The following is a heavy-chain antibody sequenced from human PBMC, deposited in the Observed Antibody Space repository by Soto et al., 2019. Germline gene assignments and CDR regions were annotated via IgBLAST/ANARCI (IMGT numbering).Heavy chain of an antibody. CDR2: IIPILGIA. V-gene: IGHV1-69*08. Sequence: QVQLVQSGAEVKKPGSSVKVSCKASGGTFSSYTISWVRQAPGQGLEWMGRIIPILGIANYAQKFQGRVTSTANKSTTTAYMALSSLRSEDTAVYYCAREEYYYGSGAFFDYWGQGTLVTVSS. D-gene: IGHD3-10*01. J-gene: IGHJ4*02. CDR1: GGTFSSYT. CDR3: AREEYYYGSGAFFDY.